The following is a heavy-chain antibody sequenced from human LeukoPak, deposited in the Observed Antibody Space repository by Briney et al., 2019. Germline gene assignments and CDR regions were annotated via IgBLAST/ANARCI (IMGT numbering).Heavy chain of an antibody. CDR1: GFTFSSYE. V-gene: IGHV3-21*01. D-gene: IGHD5-12*01. CDR3: ARGSSMVATDY. CDR2: ISSSSSYI. J-gene: IGHJ4*02. Sequence: PGGSLRLSCAASGFTFSSYEMNWVRQAPGKGLEWVSSISSSSSYIYYADSVKGRFTISRDNAKNSLYLQMNSLRAEDTAVYYCARGSSMVATDYWGQGTLVTVSS.